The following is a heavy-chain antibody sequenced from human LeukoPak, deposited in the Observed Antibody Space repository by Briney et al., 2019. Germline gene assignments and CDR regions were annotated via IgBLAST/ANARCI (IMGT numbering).Heavy chain of an antibody. CDR3: ARVRRDVVLVPAARGLDY. Sequence: SETLSLTCTVSGGSIRSSSYYWGWIRQPPGKGLEWIGSIYFSETTYDNPSLKSRLTISVDTSKNQFSLKMSSVTAADTAVYYCARVRRDVVLVPAARGLDYWGQGTLVTVSS. J-gene: IGHJ4*02. D-gene: IGHD2-2*01. V-gene: IGHV4-39*07. CDR1: GGSIRSSSYY. CDR2: IYFSETT.